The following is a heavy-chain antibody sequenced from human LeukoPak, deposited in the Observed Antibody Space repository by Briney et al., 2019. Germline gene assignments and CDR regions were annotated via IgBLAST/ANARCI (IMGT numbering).Heavy chain of an antibody. CDR3: ARDLYSSRTNDAFVI. Sequence: SETLSLTCAVYGGSFSGYYWSWIRQPPGKGLEWIGEINHSGSTNYNPSLKNRVTISVDTSKNQFSLKLSSVTAADTAVYYCARDLYSSRTNDAFVIWGQGTMVTVSS. D-gene: IGHD6-13*01. V-gene: IGHV4-34*01. CDR2: INHSGST. J-gene: IGHJ3*02. CDR1: GGSFSGYY.